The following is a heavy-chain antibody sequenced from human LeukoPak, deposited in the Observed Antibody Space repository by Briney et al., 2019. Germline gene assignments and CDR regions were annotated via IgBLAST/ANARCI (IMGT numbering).Heavy chain of an antibody. J-gene: IGHJ4*02. CDR2: FYHSGNT. CDR1: GGSFSGYY. V-gene: IGHV4-38-2*01. CDR3: ARSARPRGEFDY. Sequence: SETLSLTCAVYGGSFSGYYWGWIRQPPGKGLEWIGSFYHSGNTYYNPSLKSRVTISLDTSKNHFSLKLTSVTAADTAVYYCARSARPRGEFDYWGQGTLVTVSS. D-gene: IGHD3-10*01.